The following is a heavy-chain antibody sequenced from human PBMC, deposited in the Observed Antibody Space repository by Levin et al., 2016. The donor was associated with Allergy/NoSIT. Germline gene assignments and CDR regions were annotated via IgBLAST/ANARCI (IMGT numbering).Heavy chain of an antibody. Sequence: PGKGLEWIGIIYYSGSTNYNPSLRSRVTISADTSKNQFSLKLSSVTAADTAVYYCARRVAAAGKFDPWGQGTLVTVSS. CDR3: ARRVAAAGKFDP. D-gene: IGHD6-13*01. J-gene: IGHJ5*02. CDR2: IYYSGST. V-gene: IGHV4-59*13.